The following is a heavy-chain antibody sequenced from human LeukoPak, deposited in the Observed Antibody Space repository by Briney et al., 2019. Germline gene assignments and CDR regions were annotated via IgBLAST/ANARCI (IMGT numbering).Heavy chain of an antibody. D-gene: IGHD2-2*01. V-gene: IGHV4-34*01. CDR2: INHSGST. Sequence: PSETLSLTCAVYGGSISGYYWSWIRQPPGKGLEWIGEINHSGSTNYNPSLKSRVTISVDTSKNQFSLKLSSVTAADTAVYYCARVYSGSIVVVPADRYYFDYWGQGTLVTVSS. CDR1: GGSISGYY. CDR3: ARVYSGSIVVVPADRYYFDY. J-gene: IGHJ4*02.